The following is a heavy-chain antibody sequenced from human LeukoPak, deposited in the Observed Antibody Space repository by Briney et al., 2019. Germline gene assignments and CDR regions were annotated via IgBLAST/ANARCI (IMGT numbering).Heavy chain of an antibody. CDR3: AREVLRSGYDALYFDY. CDR1: GGSISTSNYY. CDR2: IFYSGST. Sequence: SETLSLTCTVSGGSISTSNYYWGWIRQPPGKGLEWIGNIFYSGSTYYSPSLKSRVTISVDTSKNQFSVKLSSVTAADTAVYYCAREVLRSGYDALYFDYWGQGTLVTVSS. V-gene: IGHV4-39*07. J-gene: IGHJ4*02. D-gene: IGHD5-12*01.